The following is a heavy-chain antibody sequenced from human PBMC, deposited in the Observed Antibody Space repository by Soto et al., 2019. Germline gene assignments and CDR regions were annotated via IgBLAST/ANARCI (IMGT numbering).Heavy chain of an antibody. V-gene: IGHV3-66*01. CDR2: IYSGGST. J-gene: IGHJ6*02. CDR1: GFTVSSNY. Sequence: GGSLRLSCAASGFTVSSNYMSWVRQAPGKGLEWVSVIYSGGSTYYADSVKGRFTISRDNSKNTLYLQMNSLRAEDTAVYYCARDPDYGDPYVYYYYGMDVWGQGTTVTVSS. D-gene: IGHD4-17*01. CDR3: ARDPDYGDPYVYYYYGMDV.